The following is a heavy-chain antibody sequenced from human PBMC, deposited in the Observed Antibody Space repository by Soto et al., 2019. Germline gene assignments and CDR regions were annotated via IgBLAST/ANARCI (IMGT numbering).Heavy chain of an antibody. CDR1: GFTFSSYA. V-gene: IGHV3-23*01. D-gene: IGHD2-2*01. CDR2: IGESGTPT. Sequence: VQILESGGGLVQPGGSLRLSCAASGFTFSSYAMKWVRQAPGKGLEWVSLIGESGTPTYYADSVKGRFTISRDNSGNTLFLEMYSLRAEDTAVYYCARYIPGVRYYGMDVWGQGTTATVSS. J-gene: IGHJ6*02. CDR3: ARYIPGVRYYGMDV.